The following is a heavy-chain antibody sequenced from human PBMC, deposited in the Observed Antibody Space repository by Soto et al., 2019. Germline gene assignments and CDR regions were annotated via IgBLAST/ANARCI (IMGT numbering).Heavy chain of an antibody. V-gene: IGHV3-23*01. CDR3: AKTHRATTVGTRYWYFDL. CDR2: LSGGGGST. Sequence: GGSLRLSCAASGFTFGAFAMAWVRQRPGNGLEWVSSLSGGGGSTYYNNSVRGRFTISRDNSNSTLFLQMNNLRAEDTAVYFCAKTHRATTVGTRYWYFDLWGRGTLVTVSS. J-gene: IGHJ2*01. CDR1: GFTFGAFA. D-gene: IGHD4-17*01.